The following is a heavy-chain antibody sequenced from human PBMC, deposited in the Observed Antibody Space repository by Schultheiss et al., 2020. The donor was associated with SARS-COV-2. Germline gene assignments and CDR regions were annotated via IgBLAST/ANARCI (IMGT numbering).Heavy chain of an antibody. CDR3: AILHAYYDILTGPDGNWFDP. J-gene: IGHJ5*02. CDR2: IYYSGST. Sequence: SQTLSLTCTVSGGSISSSSYYWGWIRQPPGKGLEWIGSIYYSGSTYYNPSLKSRVTISVDTSKNQFSLKLSSVTAADTAVYYCAILHAYYDILTGPDGNWFDPWGQGTLVTVSS. D-gene: IGHD3-9*01. V-gene: IGHV4-39*01. CDR1: GGSISSSSYY.